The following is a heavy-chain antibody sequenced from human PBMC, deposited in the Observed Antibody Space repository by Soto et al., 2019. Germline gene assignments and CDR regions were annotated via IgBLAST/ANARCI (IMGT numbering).Heavy chain of an antibody. CDR1: GGSISSYY. CDR3: ARPLHPDGNYWFFDL. J-gene: IGHJ2*01. V-gene: IGHV4-59*08. D-gene: IGHD1-1*01. Sequence: PSETLSLTCTVSGGSISSYYWSWIRQPPGKGLEWIGYIYYSGSTYYNPSLKSRVTISVDTSKNQFSLKLSSVTAADTAVYYCARPLHPDGNYWFFDLWGRGTLVTVSS. CDR2: IYYSGST.